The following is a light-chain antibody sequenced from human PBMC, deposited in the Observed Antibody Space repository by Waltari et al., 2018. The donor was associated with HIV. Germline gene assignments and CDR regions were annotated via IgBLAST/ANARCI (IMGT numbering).Light chain of an antibody. CDR1: FNDVAGYNF. CDR2: EVT. CDR3: FSYAGSTTWV. J-gene: IGLJ3*02. V-gene: IGLV2-23*02. Sequence: QSALTQPASVSGSPGQSITISCTGTFNDVAGYNFVSLYQQHPGKAPKFIIYEVTKRPSGISSRFSGSKSGNTASLTISGLQSEDEAEYYCFSYAGSTTWVFGGGTKVTVL.